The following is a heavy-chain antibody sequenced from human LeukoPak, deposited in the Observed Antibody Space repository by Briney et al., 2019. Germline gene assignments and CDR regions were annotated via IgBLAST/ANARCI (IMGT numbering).Heavy chain of an antibody. CDR2: IYPGDSNT. CDR1: GYSFSSYW. D-gene: IGHD5-18*01. J-gene: IGHJ3*02. V-gene: IGHV5-51*01. Sequence: GESLKISCKGSGYSFSSYWIGWVRQMPGKGLEWMGIIYPGDSNTRYSPSFQGQVTISADKSISTAYLQWSSLKASDTAMYYCARDTAMWGMFAFDIWGQGTMVTVSS. CDR3: ARDTAMWGMFAFDI.